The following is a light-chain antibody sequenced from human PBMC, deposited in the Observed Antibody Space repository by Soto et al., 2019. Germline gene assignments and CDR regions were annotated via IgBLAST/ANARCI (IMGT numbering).Light chain of an antibody. CDR1: QSVGNK. V-gene: IGKV3-20*01. J-gene: IGKJ5*01. CDR2: DIS. Sequence: EILMTQSPSTLSVSPGERATLSCRASQSVGNKVAWYQHKPGQTPRLIIYDISTRAAGIPDRFSGSGSGTDFTLTISRLEPEDFAVYYCQQYGSSNTFAQGTRLEI. CDR3: QQYGSSNT.